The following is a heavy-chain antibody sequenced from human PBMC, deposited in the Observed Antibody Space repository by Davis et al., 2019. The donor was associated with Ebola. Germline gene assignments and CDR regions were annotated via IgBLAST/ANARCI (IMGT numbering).Heavy chain of an antibody. Sequence: ALVKVSCKASGYTFTGYYMHWVRQAPGQGLEWMGWINPNSGGTNYAQKFQGWVTMTRDTSISTAYMELSRLRSEDTAVYYCARDIKPSGSFDYWGQGTLVTVSS. CDR2: INPNSGGT. J-gene: IGHJ4*02. V-gene: IGHV1-2*04. CDR1: GYTFTGYY. D-gene: IGHD1-26*01. CDR3: ARDIKPSGSFDY.